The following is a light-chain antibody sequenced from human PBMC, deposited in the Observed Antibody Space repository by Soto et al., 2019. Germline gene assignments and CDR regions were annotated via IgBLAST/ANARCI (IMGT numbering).Light chain of an antibody. J-gene: IGKJ4*01. CDR1: QDIRSS. CDR2: TVS. CDR3: QQFNSSPFT. V-gene: IGKV1-9*01. Sequence: DIPLTQSTSFLSASVGDRLTITCRASQDIRSSLAWYQQKPGKAPNLLIYTVSTLQSGVPSRFSGSRSGTEFTLTIISLQPEDFATYYCQQFNSSPFTFGGGTKVEI.